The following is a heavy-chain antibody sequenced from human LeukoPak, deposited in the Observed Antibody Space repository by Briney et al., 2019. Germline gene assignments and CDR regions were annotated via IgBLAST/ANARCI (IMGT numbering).Heavy chain of an antibody. CDR3: ARDRHVPGLYYYYMDV. Sequence: PGGSLRLSCAASGFTFSSYSMNWVRQAPGKGLERVSSISSSSSYIYYADSVKGRFTISRDNAKNSLYLQMNSLRPEDTAVYFCARDRHVPGLYYYYMDVWGKGTTVTVSS. CDR1: GFTFSSYS. D-gene: IGHD6-6*01. CDR2: ISSSSSYI. J-gene: IGHJ6*03. V-gene: IGHV3-21*01.